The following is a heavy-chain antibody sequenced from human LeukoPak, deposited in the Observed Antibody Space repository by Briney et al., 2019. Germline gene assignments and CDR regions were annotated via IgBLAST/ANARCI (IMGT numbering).Heavy chain of an antibody. J-gene: IGHJ4*02. V-gene: IGHV4-59*08. Sequence: TSETLSLTCTVSGGSISSYYWSWIRQPPGKGLEWIGHIYYSGSTHYNPSLKSRVTISVDTSKNQFSLKLSSVTAADTAVYYCARHVGNSGSGSYLTYFDYWGQGTLVTVSS. CDR3: ARHVGNSGSGSYLTYFDY. CDR1: GGSISSYY. CDR2: IYYSGST. D-gene: IGHD3-10*01.